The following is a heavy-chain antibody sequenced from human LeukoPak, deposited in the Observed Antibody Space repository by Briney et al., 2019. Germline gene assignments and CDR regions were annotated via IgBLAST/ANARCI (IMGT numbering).Heavy chain of an antibody. Sequence: GGSLRLSCAASGFTFSSYAMSWVRQAPGKGLEWVSAISGSGGSTYYADSVKGRFTIYRDNSKNTLYLKMNSLRAEDTAVYYCAKDRGVTVYDYWGQGTLVTVSS. CDR2: ISGSGGST. D-gene: IGHD5-18*01. V-gene: IGHV3-23*01. CDR3: AKDRGVTVYDY. CDR1: GFTFSSYA. J-gene: IGHJ4*02.